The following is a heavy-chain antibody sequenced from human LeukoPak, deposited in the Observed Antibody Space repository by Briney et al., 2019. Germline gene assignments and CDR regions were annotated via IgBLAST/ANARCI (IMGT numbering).Heavy chain of an antibody. CDR3: ARGCGTTVCPADF. V-gene: IGHV3-23*01. CDR2: ISGSTGST. CDR1: GFTFSNYA. Sequence: GGSLRLSCAASGFTFSNYAMNWVRQAPGKGLEWVSLISGSTGSTYYADSVKGRFSISRDNSKNTAYLQMNSLRVEDTAVYFCARGCGTTVCPADFWGQGTLVTVSS. J-gene: IGHJ4*02. D-gene: IGHD2-21*01.